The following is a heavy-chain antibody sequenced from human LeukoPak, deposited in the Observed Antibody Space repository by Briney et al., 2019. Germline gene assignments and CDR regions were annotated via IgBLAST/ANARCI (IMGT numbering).Heavy chain of an antibody. D-gene: IGHD5-24*01. CDR2: ISSSGSTI. Sequence: GGSLRLSCAASGFTFSSYEMNWVRQAPGKGLEWVSYISSSGSTIYYADSVKGRFTISRDNAKNTLYLQMNSLRAEDTAVYYCARHKLGEWLPGAFDIWGQGTMVTVSS. V-gene: IGHV3-48*03. CDR1: GFTFSSYE. CDR3: ARHKLGEWLPGAFDI. J-gene: IGHJ3*02.